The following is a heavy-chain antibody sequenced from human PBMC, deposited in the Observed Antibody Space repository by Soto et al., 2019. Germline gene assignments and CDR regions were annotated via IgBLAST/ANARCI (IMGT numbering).Heavy chain of an antibody. CDR1: GFTFSNAW. CDR3: TTAGDYYDSSGSSPGGY. J-gene: IGHJ4*02. Sequence: GGSLRLSCAASGFTFSNAWMSWVRQAPGKGLEWVGRIKSKTDGGTSDYAAPVKGRFTISRDDSKNTLYLQMNSLKTEDTAVYYCTTAGDYYDSSGSSPGGYWGQGTLVTVSS. V-gene: IGHV3-15*01. CDR2: IKSKTDGGTS. D-gene: IGHD3-22*01.